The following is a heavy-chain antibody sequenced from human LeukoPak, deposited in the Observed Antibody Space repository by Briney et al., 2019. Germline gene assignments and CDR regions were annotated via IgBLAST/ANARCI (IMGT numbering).Heavy chain of an antibody. V-gene: IGHV5-51*01. Sequence: GESLKISCKGSGYSFTSYWIGWVRQMPRKGLEWMGIIYPGDSDTRYSPSFQGQVTISADKSISTAYLQWSSLKASDTAMYYCARSHYDILTGYYTGFDYWGQGTLVTVSS. D-gene: IGHD3-9*01. CDR1: GYSFTSYW. CDR3: ARSHYDILTGYYTGFDY. J-gene: IGHJ4*02. CDR2: IYPGDSDT.